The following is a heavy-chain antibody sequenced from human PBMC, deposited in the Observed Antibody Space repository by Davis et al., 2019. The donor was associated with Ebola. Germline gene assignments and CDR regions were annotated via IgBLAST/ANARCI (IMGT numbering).Heavy chain of an antibody. CDR1: GFTFSSYA. J-gene: IGHJ4*02. CDR3: ASGGSGWYWPGY. Sequence: PGGSLRLSCAASGFTFSSYAMHWVRQAPGKGLEWVAVISYDGSNKYYADSVKGRFTISRDNSKNTLYLQMNSLRAEDTAVYYCASGGSGWYWPGYWGQGTLVTVSS. V-gene: IGHV3-30-3*01. D-gene: IGHD6-19*01. CDR2: ISYDGSNK.